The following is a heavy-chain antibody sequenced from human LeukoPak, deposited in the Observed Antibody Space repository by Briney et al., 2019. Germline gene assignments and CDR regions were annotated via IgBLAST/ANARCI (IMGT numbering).Heavy chain of an antibody. J-gene: IGHJ5*02. Sequence: SVKVSCKASGGTFSSYAISWVRQAPGQGLEWMGGIIPIFGTANYAQKFQGRVTITTDESTSTAYMELSSLRSEDTAVYYCARGFLRGYSYGLRQYNWFDPWGQGTLSPSPQ. CDR3: ARGFLRGYSYGLRQYNWFDP. D-gene: IGHD5-18*01. V-gene: IGHV1-69*05. CDR1: GGTFSSYA. CDR2: IIPIFGTA.